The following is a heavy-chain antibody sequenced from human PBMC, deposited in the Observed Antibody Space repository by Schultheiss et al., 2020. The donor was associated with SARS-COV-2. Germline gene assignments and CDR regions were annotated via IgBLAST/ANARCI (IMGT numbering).Heavy chain of an antibody. J-gene: IGHJ4*02. Sequence: SETLSLTCAVYGGSFSGYYWSWIRQPPGKGLEWIGEINHSGSTNYNPSLKSRVTISVDTSKNQFSLKLSSVTAADTAVYYCARWPPPAIRDSSSSEDTVTRLYFDYWGQGTLVTVSS. CDR2: INHSGST. D-gene: IGHD6-6*01. CDR3: ARWPPPAIRDSSSSEDTVTRLYFDY. CDR1: GGSFSGYY. V-gene: IGHV4-34*01.